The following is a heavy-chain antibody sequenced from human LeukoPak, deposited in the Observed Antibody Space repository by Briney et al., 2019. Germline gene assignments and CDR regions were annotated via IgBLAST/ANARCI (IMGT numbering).Heavy chain of an antibody. CDR1: GGSISSYY. V-gene: IGHV4-59*12. D-gene: IGHD6-6*01. CDR2: IYYSGST. CDR3: ARAPARGVLAARPITFDY. Sequence: PSETLSLTYTVSGGSISSYYWSWIRQPPGKGLEWIGYIYYSGSTNYNPSLKSRVTISVDRSKNQFSLKLSSVTAADTAVYYCARAPARGVLAARPITFDYWGQGTLVTVSS. J-gene: IGHJ4*02.